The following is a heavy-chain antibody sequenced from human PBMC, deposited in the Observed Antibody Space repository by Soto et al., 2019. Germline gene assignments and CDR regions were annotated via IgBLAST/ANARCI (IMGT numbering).Heavy chain of an antibody. CDR3: ARVLVAGTHFYGMDV. D-gene: IGHD6-19*01. CDR1: GYSFTRYY. V-gene: IGHV1-46*01. CDR2: INPSGGSP. J-gene: IGHJ6*02. Sequence: VALKRSRQASGYSFTRYYMHWGRQAQGQGLEWMGIINPSGGSPSYAKRFQGAVTMTRDTSTSTVYMELSRLRSDDTAVYFCARVLVAGTHFYGMDVWGQGTTVTLSS.